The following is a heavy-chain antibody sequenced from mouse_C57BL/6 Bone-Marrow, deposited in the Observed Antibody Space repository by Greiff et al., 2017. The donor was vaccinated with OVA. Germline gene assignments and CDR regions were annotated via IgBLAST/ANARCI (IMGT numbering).Heavy chain of an antibody. CDR1: GYTFTEYT. CDR2: FYPGSGSI. Sequence: QVQLQQSGAELVKPGASVKLSCKASGYTFTEYTIHWVKQRSGQGLEWIGWFYPGSGSIKYNEKFKGKATLTADKSSSTAYMELSRLTSEDSAVYFCARHGAAAFYYGYAWFAYWGQGTLVTVSA. V-gene: IGHV1-62-2*01. J-gene: IGHJ3*01. CDR3: ARHGAAAFYYGYAWFAY. D-gene: IGHD2-2*01.